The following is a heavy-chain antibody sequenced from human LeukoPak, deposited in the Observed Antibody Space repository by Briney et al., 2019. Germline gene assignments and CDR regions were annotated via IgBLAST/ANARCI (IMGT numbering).Heavy chain of an antibody. CDR1: GGFISSSSYY. D-gene: IGHD4-17*01. J-gene: IGHJ6*02. CDR2: IYYSGST. Sequence: SETLSLTCTVSGGFISSSSYYWGWIRQPPGKGLEWIGSIYYSGSTYYNPSLKSRVTISVDTSKNQFSLKLSSVTAADTAVYYCARYGDYLYYYGMDVWGQGTTVTVSS. CDR3: ARYGDYLYYYGMDV. V-gene: IGHV4-39*01.